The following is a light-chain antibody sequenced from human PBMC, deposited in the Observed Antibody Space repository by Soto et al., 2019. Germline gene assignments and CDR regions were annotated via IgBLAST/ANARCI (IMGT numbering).Light chain of an antibody. CDR2: DAS. Sequence: DIQMTQSPSTLSASVGDRVTITCRASQSISSWLAWYQQKPGKAPKLLIYDASNLESGDPSRFSGSGSGTEFTLTISSLQPDDFATYYCQQYTSYSITFGQGTRLEIK. CDR1: QSISSW. J-gene: IGKJ5*01. V-gene: IGKV1-5*01. CDR3: QQYTSYSIT.